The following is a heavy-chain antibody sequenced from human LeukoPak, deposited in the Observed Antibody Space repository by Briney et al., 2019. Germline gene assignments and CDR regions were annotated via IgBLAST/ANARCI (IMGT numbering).Heavy chain of an antibody. J-gene: IGHJ4*02. CDR1: GFTFSSYW. D-gene: IGHD3-10*01. Sequence: GGSLRLSCAASGFTFSSYWMNWVRQAPGKGVEWVANIKQDGSVKNYVDSVKGRFTISRDNAKNSLYLQMNSLRGEDTAVYYCAREIFGVDFWGQGTLVTVSS. CDR3: AREIFGVDF. CDR2: IKQDGSVK. V-gene: IGHV3-7*01.